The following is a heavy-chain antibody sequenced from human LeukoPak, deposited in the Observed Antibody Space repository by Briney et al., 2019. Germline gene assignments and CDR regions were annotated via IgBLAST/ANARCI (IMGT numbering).Heavy chain of an antibody. CDR1: GCTFTGYY. Sequence: SVKVSCKASGCTFTGYYMHWVRQAPGQGLEWMGWINPNSGGTNYTQKFQGRVTMTRDTSISTAYMELRRLRSGDTAVYYCARVQHPYQLLRLWVQGTLVTVSS. V-gene: IGHV1-2*02. D-gene: IGHD2-2*01. J-gene: IGHJ4*02. CDR2: INPNSGGT. CDR3: ARVQHPYQLLRL.